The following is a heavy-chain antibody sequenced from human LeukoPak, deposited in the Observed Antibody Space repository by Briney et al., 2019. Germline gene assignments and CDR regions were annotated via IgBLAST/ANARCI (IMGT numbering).Heavy chain of an antibody. CDR2: INPNSGGT. V-gene: IGHV1-2*02. CDR1: GYTFTGYY. D-gene: IGHD5-12*01. Sequence: GSSVKVSCKASGYTFTGYYMHWVRQAPGQGLEWMGWINPNSGGTNYAQKFQGRVTMTRDTSISTAYMELSRLRSDDTAVYYCARDEGGYDYVDYWGQGTLVTVSS. CDR3: ARDEGGYDYVDY. J-gene: IGHJ4*02.